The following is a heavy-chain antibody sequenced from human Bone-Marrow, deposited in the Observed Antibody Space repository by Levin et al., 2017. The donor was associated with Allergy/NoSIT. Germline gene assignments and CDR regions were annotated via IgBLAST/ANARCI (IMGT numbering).Heavy chain of an antibody. CDR1: GGSVSSGNYY. CDR3: ARSVAARPRNNWFDP. J-gene: IGHJ5*02. D-gene: IGHD6-6*01. V-gene: IGHV4-61*01. Sequence: TASETLSLTCTVSGGSVSSGNYYWSWIRQPPGKGLECIGYIYYSGTTNYNPSLKSRVTILLDTSKNQFSLKLSSVTAADTAVYYCARSVAARPRNNWFDPWGQGTLVTVSS. CDR2: IYYSGTT.